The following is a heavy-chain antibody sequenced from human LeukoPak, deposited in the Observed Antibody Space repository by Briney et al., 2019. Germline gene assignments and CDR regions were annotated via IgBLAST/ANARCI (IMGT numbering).Heavy chain of an antibody. V-gene: IGHV1-46*01. Sequence: ASVTVSCKASGYTFTSYYMHWVRQAPGQGLEWMGIINPSGGSTSYAQKFQGRVTMTRDTSTSTVYMELSSLRSEDTAVYYCARGIAAADKKKYYFDYWGQGTLVTVSS. CDR3: ARGIAAADKKKYYFDY. D-gene: IGHD6-13*01. J-gene: IGHJ4*02. CDR1: GYTFTSYY. CDR2: INPSGGST.